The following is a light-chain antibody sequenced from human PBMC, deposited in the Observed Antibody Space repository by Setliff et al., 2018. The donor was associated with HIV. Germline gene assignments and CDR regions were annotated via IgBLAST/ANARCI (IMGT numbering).Light chain of an antibody. J-gene: IGLJ1*01. CDR2: EVS. V-gene: IGLV2-14*01. CDR3: NSYTSSSSLYV. CDR1: TSDVGAYNY. Sequence: QSALTQPASVSGSPGQSITISCTGSTSDVGAYNYVSWYQQHPGKAPKLMIYEVSNRPSGVSSRFSGSKSGNTASLTISGLQAEDEADYYCNSYTSSSSLYVFGSGTKVTVL.